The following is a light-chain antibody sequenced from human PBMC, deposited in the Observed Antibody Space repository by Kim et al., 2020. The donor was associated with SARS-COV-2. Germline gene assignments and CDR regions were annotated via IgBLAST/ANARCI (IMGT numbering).Light chain of an antibody. J-gene: IGLJ2*01. CDR1: PSNIGPNL. Sequence: PGQSVTYACSGIPSNIGPNLVSWYQQLPGTAPKLLIYSANRRPSGVPDRFSASKSGTSASLAISGLQSEDEADYYCAAWDASLRVVFGGGTQLTVL. CDR2: SAN. V-gene: IGLV1-44*01. CDR3: AAWDASLRVV.